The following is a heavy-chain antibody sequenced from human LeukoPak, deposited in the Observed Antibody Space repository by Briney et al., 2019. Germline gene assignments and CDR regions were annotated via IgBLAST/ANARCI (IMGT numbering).Heavy chain of an antibody. D-gene: IGHD2-15*01. CDR2: ISAYNGNT. CDR3: ARAGSGYCSGGSCYSDY. CDR1: GYTFTSYG. V-gene: IGHV1-18*01. J-gene: IGHJ4*02. Sequence: ASMKVSCKASGYTFTSYGISWVRQAPGQGLEWMGWISAYNGNTNYAQKLQGRVTMTTDTSTSTAYMELRSLRSDDTAVYYCARAGSGYCSGGSCYSDYWGQGTLVTVSS.